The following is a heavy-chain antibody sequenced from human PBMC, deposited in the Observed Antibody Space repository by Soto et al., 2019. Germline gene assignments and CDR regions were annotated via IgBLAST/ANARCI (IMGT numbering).Heavy chain of an antibody. CDR1: GFTFSSHW. Sequence: GGSLRLSCAASGFTFSSHWMSWVRQAPGKGLEWVANIKQDGSEKYYVDSVKGRFTISRDNAKSSLYLQMNSLRAEDTAVYYCARVGVYYGSGSYFNGGFDYWGQGTLVTVSS. J-gene: IGHJ4*02. CDR3: ARVGVYYGSGSYFNGGFDY. V-gene: IGHV3-7*01. CDR2: IKQDGSEK. D-gene: IGHD3-10*01.